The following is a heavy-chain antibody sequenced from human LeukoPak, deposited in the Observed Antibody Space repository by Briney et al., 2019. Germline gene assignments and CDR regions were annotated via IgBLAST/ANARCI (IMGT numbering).Heavy chain of an antibody. CDR1: GFSFSSYW. CDR2: INSDGSST. CDR3: ARDDPGIGIDY. J-gene: IGHJ4*02. V-gene: IGHV3-74*01. D-gene: IGHD1-26*01. Sequence: GGSLRLSCAASGFSFSSYWMHWVRQAPGKGLVWVSHINSDGSSTTYADSVKGRFTTSRDNAKSTLYLQMNSLRAEDTAVYYCARDDPGIGIDYWGQGTLVTVSS.